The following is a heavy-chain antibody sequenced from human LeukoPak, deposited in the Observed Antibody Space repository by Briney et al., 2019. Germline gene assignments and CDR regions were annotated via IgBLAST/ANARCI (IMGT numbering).Heavy chain of an antibody. D-gene: IGHD3-3*01. V-gene: IGHV3-23*01. J-gene: IGHJ4*02. CDR3: ATYDFWSGYSDIYYFDY. Sequence: GGSLRLSCAASGFTFSGYAMSWVRQAPGKGLEWVSAISGSGGSTYYADSVKGRFTISRDNSKNTLYLQMNSLRAEDTAVYYCATYDFWSGYSDIYYFDYWGQGTLVTVSS. CDR2: ISGSGGST. CDR1: GFTFSGYA.